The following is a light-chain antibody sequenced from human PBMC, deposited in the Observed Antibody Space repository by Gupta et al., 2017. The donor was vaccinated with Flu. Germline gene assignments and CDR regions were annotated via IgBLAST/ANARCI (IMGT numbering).Light chain of an antibody. J-gene: IGLJ2*01. CDR2: GDT. CDR1: RSNIGVNP. V-gene: IGLV1-51*02. Sequence: QSVLTQTPSLSAAPGQKVTISCPGGRSNIGVNPVSWYQVLPGTAPKLLIFGDTRRPSDIPDRFSASKSGTSATLGITGLQTGDDGDYYCEAWDSGLSMVLFGGGTKVTVL. CDR3: EAWDSGLSMVL.